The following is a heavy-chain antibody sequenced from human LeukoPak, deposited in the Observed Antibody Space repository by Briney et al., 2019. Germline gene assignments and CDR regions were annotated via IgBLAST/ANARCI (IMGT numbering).Heavy chain of an antibody. CDR2: INHSEST. CDR3: ARGAPTYYDSSGYYRGAFDI. CDR1: GGSFSGYY. Sequence: SETLSLTCAVYGGSFSGYYWSWIRQPPGKGLEWIGEINHSESTNYNPSLNSRVTISVDTSKNQFSLKLSSVTAADTAVSYCARGAPTYYDSSGYYRGAFDIWGQGTMVTVSS. J-gene: IGHJ3*02. V-gene: IGHV4-34*01. D-gene: IGHD3-22*01.